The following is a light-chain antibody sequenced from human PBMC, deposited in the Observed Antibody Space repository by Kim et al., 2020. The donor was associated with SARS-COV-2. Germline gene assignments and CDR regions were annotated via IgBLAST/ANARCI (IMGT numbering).Light chain of an antibody. CDR3: YSAADNNRM. CDR1: VLAKKY. CDR2: KDS. Sequence: SVSPGQTARITCSGDVLAKKYARWFQQKPGQAPVMVIYKDSERPSGMPERFSGSSSGTTVTLTISGAQVEDEADYYCYSAADNNRMFGGGTKVTVL. J-gene: IGLJ3*02. V-gene: IGLV3-27*01.